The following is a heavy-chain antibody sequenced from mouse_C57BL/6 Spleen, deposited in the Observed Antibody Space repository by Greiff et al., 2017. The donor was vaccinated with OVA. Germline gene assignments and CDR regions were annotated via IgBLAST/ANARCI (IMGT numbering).Heavy chain of an antibody. CDR3: AMYYYGSSGDYYAMDY. Sequence: QVQLQQSGAELVKPGASVKISCKASGYAFSSYWMNWVKQRPGKGLEWIGQIYPGDGDTNYNGKFKGKATLTADKSSSPAYMQLSSLTSEDSAVYFWAMYYYGSSGDYYAMDYWGQGTSVTVSA. CDR1: GYAFSSYW. V-gene: IGHV1-80*01. CDR2: IYPGDGDT. J-gene: IGHJ4*01. D-gene: IGHD1-1*01.